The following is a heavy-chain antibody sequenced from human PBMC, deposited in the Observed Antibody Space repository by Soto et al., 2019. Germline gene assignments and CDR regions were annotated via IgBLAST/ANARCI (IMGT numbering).Heavy chain of an antibody. V-gene: IGHV1-24*01. J-gene: IGHJ5*02. Sequence: ASVKVSCKVSGYTLTELSMHWVRQAPGKGLEWMGGFDPEDGETIYAQKFQGRVTMTGDTSTDTAYMELSSLGSEDTAVYYCATAIGGAGDTAMVIGPWFDPWGQGTLVTVSS. D-gene: IGHD5-18*01. CDR1: GYTLTELS. CDR3: ATAIGGAGDTAMVIGPWFDP. CDR2: FDPEDGET.